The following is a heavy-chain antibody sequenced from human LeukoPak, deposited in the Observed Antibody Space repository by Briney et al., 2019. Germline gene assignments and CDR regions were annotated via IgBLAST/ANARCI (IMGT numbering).Heavy chain of an antibody. J-gene: IGHJ4*02. D-gene: IGHD1-26*01. CDR1: GFTFNNYG. Sequence: PGKSLRLSCAASGFTFNNYGMHWVRQAPGKGLEWVAVISYDGRNIHYPDSVKGRFTISRDISTDTLWLQMDSLRTEDTAVYYCARGRSYYFPDYWGQGTLVTVSS. CDR2: ISYDGRNI. CDR3: ARGRSYYFPDY. V-gene: IGHV3-30*03.